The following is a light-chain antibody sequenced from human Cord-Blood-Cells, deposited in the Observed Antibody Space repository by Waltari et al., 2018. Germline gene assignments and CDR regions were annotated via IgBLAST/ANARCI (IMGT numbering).Light chain of an antibody. J-gene: IGLJ2*01. CDR3: SSYTSSSTLVV. Sequence: QSALTQPASVSGSPGQSITISCTGTSSDVGGYNYVSWYQQHPGKAPNLMIYDVSNRPSRVSNRFAGSKSGNTASLTISGLQAEDEADYYCSSYTSSSTLVVFGGGTKLTVL. V-gene: IGLV2-14*01. CDR2: DVS. CDR1: SSDVGGYNY.